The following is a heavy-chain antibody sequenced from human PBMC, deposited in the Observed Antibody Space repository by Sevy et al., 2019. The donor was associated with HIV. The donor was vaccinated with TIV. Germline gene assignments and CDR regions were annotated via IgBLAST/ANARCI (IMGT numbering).Heavy chain of an antibody. J-gene: IGHJ4*02. V-gene: IGHV3-30*04. CDR3: ARDGGGDYFDY. CDR2: ISYDKVNT. CDR1: GFSFSRYA. D-gene: IGHD3-16*01. Sequence: GGSLRRSCAASGFSFSRYAMHWIRQAPGKGLESVAVISYDKVNTYHSDSVKGRFTISRDNSKNTLYLQMNSLRPEDTAVYYCARDGGGDYFDYWGQGTLVTVSS.